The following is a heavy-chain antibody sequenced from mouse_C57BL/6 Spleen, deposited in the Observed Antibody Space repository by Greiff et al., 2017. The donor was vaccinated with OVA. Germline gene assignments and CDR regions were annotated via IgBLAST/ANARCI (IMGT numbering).Heavy chain of an antibody. Sequence: QVQLQQPGAELVKPGASVKMSCKASGYTFTSYWITWVQQRPGQGLEWIGDIYPGSGSTNYNEKFKSKATLTVDTSSRPAYMQLSSLTAEDSAVYYCARGGVITTVVATEYCDVWGTGTTVTVSS. J-gene: IGHJ1*03. CDR2: IYPGSGST. CDR3: ARGGVITTVVATEYCDV. CDR1: GYTFTSYW. V-gene: IGHV1-55*01. D-gene: IGHD1-1*01.